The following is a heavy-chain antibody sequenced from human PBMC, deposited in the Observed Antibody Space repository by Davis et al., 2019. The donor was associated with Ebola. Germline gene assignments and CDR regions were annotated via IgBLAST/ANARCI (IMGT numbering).Heavy chain of an antibody. CDR3: ARTVLQGWFDP. J-gene: IGHJ5*02. D-gene: IGHD2/OR15-2a*01. CDR2: IYYSGST. CDR1: GGSISSSSYY. Sequence: SETLSLTCTVSGGSISSSSYYWGWIRQPPGKGLEWIGSIYYSGSTNYNPSLKSRVTISVDTSKNQFSLKLSSVTAADTAVYYCARTVLQGWFDPWGQGTLVTVSS. V-gene: IGHV4-39*07.